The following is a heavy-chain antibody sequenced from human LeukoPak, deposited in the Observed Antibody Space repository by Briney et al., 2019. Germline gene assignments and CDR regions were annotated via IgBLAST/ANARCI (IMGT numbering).Heavy chain of an antibody. CDR1: GGSISSGDYY. Sequence: SQTLSLTCTVSGGSISSGDYYWSWIRQPPGKGLEWIGYIYYSGSTYYNPSLKSRVTISVDTSKNQFSLKLSSVTAADTAVYYCARHPRELWFGELCWFDPWGQGTLVTVSS. CDR2: IYYSGST. V-gene: IGHV4-30-4*01. D-gene: IGHD3-10*01. CDR3: ARHPRELWFGELCWFDP. J-gene: IGHJ5*02.